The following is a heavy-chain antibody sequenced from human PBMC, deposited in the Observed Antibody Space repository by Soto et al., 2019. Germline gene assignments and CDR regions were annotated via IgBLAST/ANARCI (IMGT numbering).Heavy chain of an antibody. J-gene: IGHJ4*02. Sequence: PSETLSLTCTVSNYSVTTTSYYWGWIRQPPGKGLEWIGSIYYRGSTYYNPSLKSRVTMSADTSKNPFSLMLSSVTAADTAVYFCARGFDWFYFDYWGQGALVTVSS. V-gene: IGHV4-39*01. CDR2: IYYRGST. CDR3: ARGFDWFYFDY. D-gene: IGHD3-9*01. CDR1: NYSVTTTSYY.